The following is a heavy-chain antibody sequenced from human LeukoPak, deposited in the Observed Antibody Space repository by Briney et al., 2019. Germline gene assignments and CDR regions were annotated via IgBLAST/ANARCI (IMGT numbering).Heavy chain of an antibody. V-gene: IGHV3-23*01. Sequence: GGSLRLSCVASGFTFSTYGMSWVRQAPGKGLEWVSAVSGSGGSTYYADSVKGRFTISRDNSKNTLYLQMNSLRADDTAVYYCAKDVGNYYDTEGNYLMRSYMDVWGKGTTVTVSS. J-gene: IGHJ6*03. D-gene: IGHD3-22*01. CDR3: AKDVGNYYDTEGNYLMRSYMDV. CDR2: VSGSGGST. CDR1: GFTFSTYG.